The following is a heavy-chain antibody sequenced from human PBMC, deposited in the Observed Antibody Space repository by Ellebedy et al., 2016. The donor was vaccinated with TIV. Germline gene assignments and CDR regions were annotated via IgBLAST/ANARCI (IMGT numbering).Heavy chain of an antibody. CDR2: ISAYNGNT. J-gene: IGHJ5*02. Sequence: ASVQVSCKASGYTFTSYGISWVRQAPGQGLEWMGWISAYNGNTNYAQKLQGRVTMTTDTSTSTAYMELRSLRSDDTAVYYCARSPPEYYGSGYWFDPWGQGTLVTVSS. D-gene: IGHD3-10*01. CDR3: ARSPPEYYGSGYWFDP. V-gene: IGHV1-18*01. CDR1: GYTFTSYG.